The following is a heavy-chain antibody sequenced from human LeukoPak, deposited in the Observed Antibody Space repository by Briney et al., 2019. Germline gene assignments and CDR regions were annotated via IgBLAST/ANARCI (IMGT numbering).Heavy chain of an antibody. Sequence: SETLSLTCTISGDSISTYYWSWIRQPPGKGLEWIGYIFYTGSTNYNPSLTSRVTISVDTSKNQFSLKLSSVTAADTAVYYCARHTRPGHSGYENAFDIWGQGTMVTVSS. CDR1: GDSISTYY. J-gene: IGHJ3*02. CDR3: ARHTRPGHSGYENAFDI. D-gene: IGHD5-12*01. CDR2: IFYTGST. V-gene: IGHV4-59*08.